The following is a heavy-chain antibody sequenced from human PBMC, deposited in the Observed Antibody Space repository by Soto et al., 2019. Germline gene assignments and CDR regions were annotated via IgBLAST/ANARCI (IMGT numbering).Heavy chain of an antibody. Sequence: QVQLQESGPGLVKPSETLSLTCTVSGGSISSYYWSWIRQPPGKGLEWIGYIYYSGSTNYNPSLKSRVTISVDTSKNQFSLKLSSVTAADTAVYYCARDSYCSSTSCYTGRGYYGMDVW. V-gene: IGHV4-59*01. D-gene: IGHD2-2*02. J-gene: IGHJ6*01. CDR1: GGSISSYY. CDR3: ARDSYCSSTSCYTGRGYYGMDV. CDR2: IYYSGST.